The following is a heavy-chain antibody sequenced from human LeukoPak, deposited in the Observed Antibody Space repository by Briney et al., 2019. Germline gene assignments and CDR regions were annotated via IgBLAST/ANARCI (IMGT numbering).Heavy chain of an antibody. Sequence: KASETLSLTCAVYNGSFSGYHWSWIRQSPERGLEWIGEVNHGGDTNYNPSPRSRVAISLDTSKNHFSLKLSSVTAADTAVYYCARQLGYCSGGSCYSVFGFDPWGQGTLVTVSS. CDR1: NGSFSGYH. V-gene: IGHV4-34*01. CDR2: VNHGGDT. CDR3: ARQLGYCSGGSCYSVFGFDP. J-gene: IGHJ5*02. D-gene: IGHD2-15*01.